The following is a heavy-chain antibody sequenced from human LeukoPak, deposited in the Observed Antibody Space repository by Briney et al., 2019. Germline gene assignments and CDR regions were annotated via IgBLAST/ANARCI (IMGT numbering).Heavy chain of an antibody. CDR1: GGSIRSYY. V-gene: IGHV4-4*07. CDR3: ARENSGSYREFDY. Sequence: SETLSLTCTVSGGSIRSYYWSWIRQPAGEGLEGIGRIYTSGSTNYNASLKSRVSMSVDTSKNQFSLKLSSVTAADTAVFYCARENSGSYREFDYWGQGTLVTVPS. CDR2: IYTSGST. J-gene: IGHJ4*02. D-gene: IGHD1-26*01.